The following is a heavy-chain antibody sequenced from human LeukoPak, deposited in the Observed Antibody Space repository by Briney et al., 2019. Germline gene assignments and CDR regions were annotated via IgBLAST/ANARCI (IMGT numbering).Heavy chain of an antibody. CDR2: INRSGST. V-gene: IGHV4-34*01. D-gene: IGHD2-15*01. J-gene: IGHJ4*02. CDR3: ARGRTRYCSGGSCYLFDY. CDR1: GGSFSGYY. Sequence: SETLSLTCAVYGGSFSGYYWSWIRQPPGKGLEWIGEINRSGSTNYNPSLKSRVTISVDTSKNQFSLKLSSVTAADTAVYYCARGRTRYCSGGSCYLFDYWGQGTLVTVSS.